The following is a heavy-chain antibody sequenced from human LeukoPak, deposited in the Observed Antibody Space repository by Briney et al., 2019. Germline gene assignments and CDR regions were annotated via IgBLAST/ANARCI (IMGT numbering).Heavy chain of an antibody. D-gene: IGHD3-9*01. J-gene: IGHJ5*01. Sequence: PSETLSLTCTVSGGSITTIPYNWGWIRQPPGKGLEWIGTISYVGTTYYEPSLKSRATMSIDTSKNQFSLNLNSATAADTAVYYCARHPTGYPNWFDSWGQGTLVIVSS. CDR3: ARHPTGYPNWFDS. V-gene: IGHV4-39*01. CDR2: ISYVGTT. CDR1: GGSITTIPYN.